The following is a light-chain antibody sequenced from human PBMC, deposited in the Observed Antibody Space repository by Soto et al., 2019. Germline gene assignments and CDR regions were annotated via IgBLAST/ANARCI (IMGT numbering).Light chain of an antibody. CDR1: QSITTY. J-gene: IGKJ1*01. CDR3: QQSYGTPWT. V-gene: IGKV1-39*01. Sequence: DIQMTQSPSSLSASVGDRVTVTCRASQSITTYLTWYQQKPGKAPNLLIYDASSLQSGVPSRFSGSGSGTDFTLTITSLQPEDFATYICQQSYGTPWTFGQGTKVEIK. CDR2: DAS.